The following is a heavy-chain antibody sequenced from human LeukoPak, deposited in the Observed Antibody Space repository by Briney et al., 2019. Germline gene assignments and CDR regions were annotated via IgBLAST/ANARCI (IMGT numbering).Heavy chain of an antibody. CDR1: GYTFTSYG. D-gene: IGHD3-22*01. CDR3: VSSRSFYYYVSSGYPFDY. V-gene: IGHV1-18*01. CDR2: ISAYNGNT. J-gene: IGHJ4*02. Sequence: ASVKVSCKASGYTFTSYGISWVRQAPGQGLEWMGWISAYNGNTNYAQKLQGRVTMTTDTSTSTAYMELSSLRSEDTAVYYCVSSRSFYYYVSSGYPFDYWGQGTLVTVSS.